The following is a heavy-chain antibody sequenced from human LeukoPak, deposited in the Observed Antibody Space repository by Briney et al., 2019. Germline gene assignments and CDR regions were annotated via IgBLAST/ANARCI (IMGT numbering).Heavy chain of an antibody. CDR3: AKDAVTVATPYFDF. Sequence: ASVKVSCRTSGFTFTGYYVHWVRQAPGQGLEWMGWINLSSGGTTYAQNFQGRVTMTRDTSISTAYMELSRLRSDDTAVYFCAKDAVTVATPYFDFWGQGTLVTVSS. V-gene: IGHV1-2*02. J-gene: IGHJ4*02. D-gene: IGHD4-11*01. CDR2: INLSSGGT. CDR1: GFTFTGYY.